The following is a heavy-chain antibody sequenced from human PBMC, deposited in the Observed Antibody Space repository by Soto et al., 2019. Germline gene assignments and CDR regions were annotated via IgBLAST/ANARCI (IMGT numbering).Heavy chain of an antibody. J-gene: IGHJ4*02. Sequence: PSETLSLTCAVSGGSISSGGYSWGWIRQPPGKGLEWIGYIYHSGSTYYNPSLKSRVTISVDRSKNQFSLKLSSVTAADPAVYYCARVPDYWGQGTLVTVSS. CDR2: IYHSGST. CDR3: ARVPDY. CDR1: GGSISSGGYS. V-gene: IGHV4-30-2*01.